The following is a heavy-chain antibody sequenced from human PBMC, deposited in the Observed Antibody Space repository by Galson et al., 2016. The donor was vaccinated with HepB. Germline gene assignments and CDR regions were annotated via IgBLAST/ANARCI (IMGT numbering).Heavy chain of an antibody. CDR1: GFIFKNYA. V-gene: IGHV3-30-3*01. J-gene: IGHJ4*02. Sequence: SLRLSCAASGFIFKNYAIHWVRQAPGKGLDWVAVISFDGTNKFYADSVKGRFTISRDNSKNTLYLQMNSLRPDDTAVYYCARDPDYVSGSCFDYWGQGTLGTVSS. CDR3: ARDPDYVSGSCFDY. CDR2: ISFDGTNK. D-gene: IGHD3-10*01.